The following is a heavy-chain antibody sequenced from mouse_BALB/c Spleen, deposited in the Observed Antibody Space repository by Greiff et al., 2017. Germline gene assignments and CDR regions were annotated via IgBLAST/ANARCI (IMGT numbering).Heavy chain of an antibody. D-gene: IGHD2-4*01. J-gene: IGHJ1*01. Sequence: EVKLVESGGGLVQPGGSLKLSCAASGFTFSSYTMSWVRQTPEKRLEWVAYISNGGGSTYYPDTVKGRFTISRDNAKNTLYLQMSSLKSEDTAMYYCARHDDYYWYFDVWGAGTTVTVSS. CDR2: ISNGGGST. CDR1: GFTFSSYT. CDR3: ARHDDYYWYFDV. V-gene: IGHV5-12-2*01.